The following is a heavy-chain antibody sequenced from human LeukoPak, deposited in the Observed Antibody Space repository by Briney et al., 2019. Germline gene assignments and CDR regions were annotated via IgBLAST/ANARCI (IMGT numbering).Heavy chain of an antibody. V-gene: IGHV3-11*01. CDR2: ISGSGHDI. CDR1: GFTFSDSY. CDR3: AKVKQQWLVLDAFHI. D-gene: IGHD6-19*01. J-gene: IGHJ3*02. Sequence: PGGSLRLSCAASGFTFSDSYMTWVRQAPGKGVEWVAYISGSGHDINYSESAKGRFTISRDNAKNSLYLQMNSLRAEDTAIYYCAKVKQQWLVLDAFHIWGQGTMVTVSS.